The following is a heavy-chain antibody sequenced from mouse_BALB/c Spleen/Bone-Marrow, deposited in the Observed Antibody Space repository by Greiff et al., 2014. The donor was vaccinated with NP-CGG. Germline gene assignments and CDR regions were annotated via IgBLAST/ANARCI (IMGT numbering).Heavy chain of an antibody. V-gene: IGHV1-18*01. Sequence: VQLQQSGPELVKPGASVKISCKTSGYTFTDYTLHWVKQSNGKSLEWIGGVNPNSGGTSYNQKFKGKATLNLDKSSTTAYMELRSLTSDDSAVYYCARARHYDFWGQGTTLTVSS. CDR2: VNPNSGGT. CDR1: GYTFTDYT. J-gene: IGHJ2*01. CDR3: ARARHYDF.